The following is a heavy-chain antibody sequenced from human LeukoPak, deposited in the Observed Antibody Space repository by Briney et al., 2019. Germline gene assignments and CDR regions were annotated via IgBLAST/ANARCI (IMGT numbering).Heavy chain of an antibody. Sequence: KPSETLCLTCAVYGGSFSGYYWSWIRQPPGKGLEWIGEINHSGSTNYNPSLKSRVTISVDTSKNQFSLKLSSVTAADTAVYYCAKRGTYYYDSSGYHWGQGTLVTVSS. CDR1: GGSFSGYY. CDR3: AKRGTYYYDSSGYH. D-gene: IGHD3-22*01. CDR2: INHSGST. V-gene: IGHV4-34*01. J-gene: IGHJ4*02.